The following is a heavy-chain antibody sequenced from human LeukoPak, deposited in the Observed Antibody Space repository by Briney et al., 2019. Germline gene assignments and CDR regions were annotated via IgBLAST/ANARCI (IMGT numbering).Heavy chain of an antibody. CDR2: INYSGRT. CDR1: GDSISNYY. J-gene: IGHJ6*02. CDR3: AREYYYGVDV. Sequence: AETLSLTCTVSGDSISNYYWSWIRQSPGKGLEWIGYINYSGRTNYSPSLKSRVTISLDTSKSQFSLKLTAVTAADTAVYYCAREYYYGVDVWGQGTTVTVSS. V-gene: IGHV4-59*08.